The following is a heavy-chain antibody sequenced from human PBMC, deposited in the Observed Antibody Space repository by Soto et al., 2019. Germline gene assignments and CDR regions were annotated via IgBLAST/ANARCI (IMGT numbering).Heavy chain of an antibody. J-gene: IGHJ6*02. CDR2: IYYSGST. CDR1: GGSISSGGYY. Sequence: PSEPLSLTCTVSGGSISSGGYYWSWIRQHPGKGLEWIGYIYYSGSTYYNPSLKSRVTISVDTSKNQFSLKLSSVTAADTAVYYCARDRFIAAAGRDYYYYGMDVWGQGTTVTVSS. D-gene: IGHD6-13*01. CDR3: ARDRFIAAAGRDYYYYGMDV. V-gene: IGHV4-31*03.